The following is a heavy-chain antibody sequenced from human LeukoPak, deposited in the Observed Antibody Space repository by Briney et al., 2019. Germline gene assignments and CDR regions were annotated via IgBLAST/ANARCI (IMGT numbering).Heavy chain of an antibody. D-gene: IGHD3-22*01. CDR2: IYTSGST. CDR3: AREIYYYDSSGYYGSVWRAFDI. CDR1: GGSISSSSYY. V-gene: IGHV4-61*02. J-gene: IGHJ3*02. Sequence: SETLSLTCTVSGGSISSSSYYWSWIRQPAGKGLEWIGSIYTSGSTNYNPSLKSRVTMSVDTSKNQFSLKLSSVTAADTAVYYCAREIYYYDSSGYYGSVWRAFDIWGQGTMVTVSS.